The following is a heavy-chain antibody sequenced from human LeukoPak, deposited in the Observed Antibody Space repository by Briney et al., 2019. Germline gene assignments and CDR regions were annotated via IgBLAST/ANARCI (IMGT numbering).Heavy chain of an antibody. CDR1: GGSISSYY. J-gene: IGHJ6*03. Sequence: SETLSLTCTVSGGSISSYYWSWIRQPPGKGLEWIGYIYYSGSTNYNPSLKSRVTISVDTSKNQFSLKLSSVTAADTAVYYCARLTYYYYMDVWGKGTTVTISS. CDR3: ARLTYYYYMDV. V-gene: IGHV4-59*01. CDR2: IYYSGST.